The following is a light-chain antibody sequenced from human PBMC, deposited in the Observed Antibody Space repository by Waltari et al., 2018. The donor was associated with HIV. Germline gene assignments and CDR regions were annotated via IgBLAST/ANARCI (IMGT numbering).Light chain of an antibody. V-gene: IGLV1-44*01. CDR2: SNN. J-gene: IGLJ3*02. CDR1: RSTIGSNN. Sequence: QSVLTQPPSASGTPGQRVTISCSGSRSTIGSNNVSWYQQLPGTAPKLFIYSNNQRPSGVPDRFSGSKSGTSASLAISGLQSEDEADYYCAAWDDSLNGWVFGGGTKLTVV. CDR3: AAWDDSLNGWV.